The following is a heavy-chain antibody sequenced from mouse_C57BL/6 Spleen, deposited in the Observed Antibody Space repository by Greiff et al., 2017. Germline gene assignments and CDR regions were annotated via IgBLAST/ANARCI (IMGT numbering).Heavy chain of an antibody. V-gene: IGHV1-50*01. Sequence: VQLQQPGAELVKPGASVKLSCKASGYTFTSYWMQWVKQRPGQGLEWIGEIDPSDSYTNYNQKLKGKATLTVETSSSTAYMQLSSLTSEDSAVYYCARKGDYDGAWFAYWGQGTLVTVSA. CDR3: ARKGDYDGAWFAY. CDR2: IDPSDSYT. CDR1: GYTFTSYW. D-gene: IGHD2-4*01. J-gene: IGHJ3*01.